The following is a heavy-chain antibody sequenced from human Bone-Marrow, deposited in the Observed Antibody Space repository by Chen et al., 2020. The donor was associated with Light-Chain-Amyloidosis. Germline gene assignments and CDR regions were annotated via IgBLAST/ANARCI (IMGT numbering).Heavy chain of an antibody. CDR3: AQLYSYGRPFKH. Sequence: VRLVESGGGVVRPGGSLRLSCTVSGFVFTTYGFQWVRQAPGNGQEWVSFVRFDGSDKYYADSVKGRFTISRDDSKNTLYLQMNSLRPEDTAVYYCAQLYSYGRPFKHWGQGTLVSVSS. CDR2: VRFDGSDK. V-gene: IGHV3-30*02. J-gene: IGHJ4*02. CDR1: GFVFTTYG. D-gene: IGHD5-18*01.